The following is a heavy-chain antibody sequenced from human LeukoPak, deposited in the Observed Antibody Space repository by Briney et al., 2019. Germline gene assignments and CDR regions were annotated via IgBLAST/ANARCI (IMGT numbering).Heavy chain of an antibody. CDR3: ARAPVLRYFDWSRNNYYYGMDV. J-gene: IGHJ6*02. V-gene: IGHV4-34*01. CDR2: INHSGST. Sequence: SETLSLTCAVYGGSFSGYYWSWIRQPPGKGLEWIGEINHSGSTNYNPSLKGRVTISVDTSKNQFSLKLSSVTAADTAVYYCARAPVLRYFDWSRNNYYYGMDVWGQGTTVTVSS. D-gene: IGHD3-9*01. CDR1: GGSFSGYY.